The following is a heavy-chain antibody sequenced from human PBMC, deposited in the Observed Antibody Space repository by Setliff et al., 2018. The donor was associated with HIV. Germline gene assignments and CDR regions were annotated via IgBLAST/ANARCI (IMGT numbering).Heavy chain of an antibody. CDR3: ARSYCGGGLCFRGLDL. CDR1: GGSISNSNYF. J-gene: IGHJ6*02. Sequence: PSETLSLTCTASGGSISNSNYFWDWIRQPPGKGLEWIGSAGSADYGGNAYYNPSLKSRVTISVETSKNQFSLKLTSVTAADTAVYYCARSYCGGGLCFRGLDLWGQGTTVTVSS. V-gene: IGHV4-39*07. D-gene: IGHD2-21*01. CDR2: AGSADYGGNA.